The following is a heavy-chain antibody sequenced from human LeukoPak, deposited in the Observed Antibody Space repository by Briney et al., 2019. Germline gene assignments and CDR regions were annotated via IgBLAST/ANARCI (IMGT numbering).Heavy chain of an antibody. CDR3: ATDNSYGSGSYYT. D-gene: IGHD3-10*01. J-gene: IGHJ1*01. CDR1: GXSIRSYY. V-gene: IGHV4-59*01. CDR2: IYYSGNT. Sequence: KPSETLSLTCTVSGXSIRSYYWNWIRQPPGKGQEWIGYIYYSGNTNYNPSLKSRVTISVDTSKNQFSLKLSSVTAADTAVYYCATDNSYGSGSYYTWGQGTLVTVSS.